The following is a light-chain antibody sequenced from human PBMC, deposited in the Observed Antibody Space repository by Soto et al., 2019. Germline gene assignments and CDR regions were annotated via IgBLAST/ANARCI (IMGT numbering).Light chain of an antibody. Sequence: QSVLTQPPSASGTPGQRVTISCSGSSSNIGSNTVNWYQQLPGTAPKLLIYSYNQRPSGVPDRFSGSKSVTSASLAISGLQSEDEADYYCAAWDDSLNGYVFGPGTNVTVL. V-gene: IGLV1-44*01. CDR1: SSNIGSNT. CDR2: SYN. CDR3: AAWDDSLNGYV. J-gene: IGLJ1*01.